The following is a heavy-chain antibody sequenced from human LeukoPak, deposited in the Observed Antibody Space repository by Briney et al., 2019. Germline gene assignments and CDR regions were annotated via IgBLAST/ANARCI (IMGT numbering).Heavy chain of an antibody. J-gene: IGHJ5*02. V-gene: IGHV4-59*01. CDR3: ARGVFWREADP. Sequence: SEXLSLTCTVSGGSITNYYWSWLRQSPEKGLEWIGYIYYSGSTNYNPSLTSRVTISVDTSKNQFSLKLSSVTAADTALYYCARGVFWREADPWGQGTLVTVSS. CDR2: IYYSGST. CDR1: GGSITNYY. D-gene: IGHD3-3*01.